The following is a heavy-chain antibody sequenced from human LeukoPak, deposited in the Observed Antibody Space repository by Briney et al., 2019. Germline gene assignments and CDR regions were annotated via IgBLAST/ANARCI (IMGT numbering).Heavy chain of an antibody. CDR3: ARAGATNYYYYYMDV. Sequence: SETLSLTCTVSGGSINNNNYYWGWIRQPPGKGLEWIGSIYYSGSTYYNPSLKSRVIISVDTSKNQFSLKLSSVTAADTAVYYCARAGATNYYYYYMDVWGKGTTVTVSS. J-gene: IGHJ6*03. V-gene: IGHV4-39*07. D-gene: IGHD1-26*01. CDR1: GGSINNNNYY. CDR2: IYYSGST.